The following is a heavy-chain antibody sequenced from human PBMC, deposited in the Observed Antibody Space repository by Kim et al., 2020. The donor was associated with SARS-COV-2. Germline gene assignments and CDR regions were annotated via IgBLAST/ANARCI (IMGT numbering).Heavy chain of an antibody. D-gene: IGHD6-19*01. CDR2: ISSSGSTI. V-gene: IGHV3-11*01. J-gene: IGHJ5*02. Sequence: GGSLKLSCAASGFTFSDYYMSWIRQAPGKGLEWVSYISSSGSTIYYADSVKGRFTISRDNAKNSLYLQMNSLRAEDTAVYYCARDGLRYSSGYNWFDPWGQGTLVTVSS. CDR1: GFTFSDYY. CDR3: ARDGLRYSSGYNWFDP.